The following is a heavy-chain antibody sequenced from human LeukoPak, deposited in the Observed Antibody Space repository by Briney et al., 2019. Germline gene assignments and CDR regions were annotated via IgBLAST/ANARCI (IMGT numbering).Heavy chain of an antibody. Sequence: SETLSLTCAVSGYSFSSCYYRGWSRPPPRKGLEGIGRIYHSGNTYYNPSLKSRVTISVDTSKNQFSLKVSSVTAADTAVYYCAGKLYCSSTSCYGGVDYWGQGSLVTVSS. D-gene: IGHD2-2*01. V-gene: IGHV4-38-2*01. CDR3: AGKLYCSSTSCYGGVDY. CDR1: GYSFSSCYY. J-gene: IGHJ4*02. CDR2: IYHSGNT.